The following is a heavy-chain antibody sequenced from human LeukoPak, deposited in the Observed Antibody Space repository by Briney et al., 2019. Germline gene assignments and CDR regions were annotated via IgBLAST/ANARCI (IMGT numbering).Heavy chain of an antibody. CDR3: ARFAVAATQYYYYYYMDV. Sequence: SETLSLTCAVYGGSFSGYYWSWIRQPPGKGLEWIGEINHSGSTNYNPSLKSRVTISVDTSKNQFSLKLSSVTAADTAVYYCARFAVAATQYYYYYYMDVWGKGTTVTVSS. CDR2: INHSGST. D-gene: IGHD6-19*01. CDR1: GGSFSGYY. J-gene: IGHJ6*03. V-gene: IGHV4-34*01.